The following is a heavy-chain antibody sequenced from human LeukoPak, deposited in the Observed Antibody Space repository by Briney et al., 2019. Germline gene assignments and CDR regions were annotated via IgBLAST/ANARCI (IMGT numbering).Heavy chain of an antibody. CDR2: ISGGST. CDR1: GFTFSYYA. Sequence: GGSLRLSCAASGFTFSYYAMAWVRQAPGKGLEWVSSISGGSTYYADSVKGRFTISRDNSKNTLYLQMNSLRAEGTAVYYCAKGGYNYGYVDYWGQGTLVTVSS. V-gene: IGHV3-23*01. CDR3: AKGGYNYGYVDY. J-gene: IGHJ4*02. D-gene: IGHD5-18*01.